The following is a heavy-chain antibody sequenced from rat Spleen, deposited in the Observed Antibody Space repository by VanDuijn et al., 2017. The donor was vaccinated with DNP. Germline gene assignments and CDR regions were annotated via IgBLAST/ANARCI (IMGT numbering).Heavy chain of an antibody. V-gene: IGHV4-2*01. J-gene: IGHJ2*01. CDR3: VRERFGVDY. CDR1: GFNFNDYW. D-gene: IGHD4-3*01. CDR2: INKDSRTV. Sequence: EVQLVESGGGLVQPGGALKLSCAASGFNFNDYWMGWVRQAPGKGLEWIGEINKDSRTVKYIPSLKDKFTISRDNAQDSLYLQMSKLGSEDTAIYYCVRERFGVDYWGQGVMVTVSS.